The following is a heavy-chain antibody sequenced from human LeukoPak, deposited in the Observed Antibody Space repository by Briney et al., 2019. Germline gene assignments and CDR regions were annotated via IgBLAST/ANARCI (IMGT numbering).Heavy chain of an antibody. CDR2: IKQDGSEK. V-gene: IGHV3-7*01. CDR1: GFTFSSYG. Sequence: PGGSLRLSCAASGFTFSSYGMSWVRQAPGKGLEWVANIKQDGSEKYYVDSVKGRFTISRDNAKNSLYLQMNSLRAEDTAVYYCARDQEGDYWGQGTLVTVSS. CDR3: ARDQEGDY. J-gene: IGHJ4*02.